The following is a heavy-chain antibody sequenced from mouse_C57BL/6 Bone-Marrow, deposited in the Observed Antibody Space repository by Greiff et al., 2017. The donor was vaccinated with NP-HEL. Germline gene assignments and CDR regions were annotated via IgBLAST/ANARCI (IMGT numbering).Heavy chain of an antibody. CDR2: IYPRSGNT. CDR3: ARARWLLQYFDV. CDR1: GYTFTSYG. D-gene: IGHD2-3*01. J-gene: IGHJ1*03. V-gene: IGHV1-81*01. Sequence: QVQLQQSGAELARPGASVKLSCKASGYTFTSYGISWVKQRTRQGLEWIGEIYPRSGNTYYNEKFKGKATLTADKSSSTAYMELRSLTSEDSAVYFCARARWLLQYFDVWGTGTTVTVSS.